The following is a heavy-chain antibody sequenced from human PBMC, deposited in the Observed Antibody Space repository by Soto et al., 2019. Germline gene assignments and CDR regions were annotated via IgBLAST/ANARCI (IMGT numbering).Heavy chain of an antibody. D-gene: IGHD2-15*01. J-gene: IGHJ2*01. CDR3: AFFFQAEDGIRDTVPVSAFLLNRSSDL. CDR2: ISRYGDFT. V-gene: IGHV3-23*01. Sequence: PGKELEWVSAISRYGDFTYYADSGEGRFTISRDNAKNTLYLQMNSLRAEYTAVYFCAFFFQAEDGIRDTVPVSAFLLNRSSDL.